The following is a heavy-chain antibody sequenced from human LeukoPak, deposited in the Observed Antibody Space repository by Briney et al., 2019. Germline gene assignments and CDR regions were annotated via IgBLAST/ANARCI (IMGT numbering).Heavy chain of an antibody. J-gene: IGHJ6*02. CDR3: TEAHCSGDCYSSYYAYGMDV. D-gene: IGHD2-21*02. Sequence: QAGGSLRLSCAASGFTFSSYGMHWVRQAPGKGLEWVAVISYDGSNKYYADSVKGRFTISRDNSKNTLYLQMNSLKIEDTAVYYCTEAHCSGDCYSSYYAYGMDVWGQGTTVTVSS. CDR2: ISYDGSNK. V-gene: IGHV3-30*03. CDR1: GFTFSSYG.